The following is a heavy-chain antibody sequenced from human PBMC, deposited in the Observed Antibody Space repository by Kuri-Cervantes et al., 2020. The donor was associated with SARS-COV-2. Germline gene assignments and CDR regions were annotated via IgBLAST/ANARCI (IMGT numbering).Heavy chain of an antibody. CDR3: ARGGEYSGPTFDYYMDV. V-gene: IGHV3-23*01. CDR1: GFTFSYYY. CDR2: ISGSGGST. Sequence: GESLKISCAASGFTFSYYYMSWVRQAPGKGLEWVSAISGSGGSTYYADSVKGRFTISRDNSKNTLYLQMNSLRAEDAAVYYCARGGEYSGPTFDYYMDVWGKGTTVTVSS. D-gene: IGHD2/OR15-2a*01. J-gene: IGHJ6*03.